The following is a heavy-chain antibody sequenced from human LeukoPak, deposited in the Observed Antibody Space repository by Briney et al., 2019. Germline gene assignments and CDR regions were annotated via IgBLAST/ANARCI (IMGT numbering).Heavy chain of an antibody. Sequence: SVKVSCKASGGTFSSYAISWVRQAPGQGLEWMGGIIPIFGTANYAQKFQGRVTITADESTSTAYMELSSLRSEDTAVYYCAVLEGGSYGFFDYWGQGTLVTVSS. V-gene: IGHV1-69*01. CDR3: AVLEGGSYGFFDY. CDR2: IIPIFGTA. CDR1: GGTFSSYA. J-gene: IGHJ4*02. D-gene: IGHD5-18*01.